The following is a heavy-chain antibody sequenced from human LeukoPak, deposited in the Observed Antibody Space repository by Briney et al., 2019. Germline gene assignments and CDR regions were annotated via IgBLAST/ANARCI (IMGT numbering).Heavy chain of an antibody. CDR2: IYHSGST. CDR3: ASYHFWSTYYTSGGDRDYFGS. J-gene: IGHJ4*02. Sequence: GSLRLSCAASGFTFSNYWMTWVRQPPGKGLEWIGEIYHSGSTNYNPSLKSRVTISVDKSKNQFSLKLSSVTAADTAVYFCASYHFWSTYYTSGGDRDYFGSWGQGTLVTVSS. V-gene: IGHV4-4*01. CDR1: GFTFSNYW. D-gene: IGHD3-3*01.